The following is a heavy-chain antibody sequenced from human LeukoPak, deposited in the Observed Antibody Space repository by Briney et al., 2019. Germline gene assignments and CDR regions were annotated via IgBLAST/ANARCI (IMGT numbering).Heavy chain of an antibody. J-gene: IGHJ4*02. V-gene: IGHV4-34*01. D-gene: IGHD6-19*01. Sequence: SETLSPTCAVYGGSFSGYYWSWIRQPPGKGLEWIGEINHSGSTNYNPSLKSRVTISVDTSKNQFSLKLSSVTAADTAVYYCARGQSKWLVPFYFDYWGQGTLVTVSS. CDR3: ARGQSKWLVPFYFDY. CDR1: GGSFSGYY. CDR2: INHSGST.